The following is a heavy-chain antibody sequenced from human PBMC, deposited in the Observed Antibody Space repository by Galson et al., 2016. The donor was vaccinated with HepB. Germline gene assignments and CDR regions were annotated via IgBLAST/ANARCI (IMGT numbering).Heavy chain of an antibody. D-gene: IGHD4-23*01. Sequence: SLRLSCAASGFTFSSYAMHWVRQAPGKGLEWVAVISYGGSNKYYADSVKGRFTISRDNSKNTLYLQMNSLRAEDTAVYYCARDGGSRRWPLDYYYGMDVWGKGTTVTVSS. CDR1: GFTFSSYA. CDR2: ISYGGSNK. J-gene: IGHJ6*04. V-gene: IGHV3-30-3*01. CDR3: ARDGGSRRWPLDYYYGMDV.